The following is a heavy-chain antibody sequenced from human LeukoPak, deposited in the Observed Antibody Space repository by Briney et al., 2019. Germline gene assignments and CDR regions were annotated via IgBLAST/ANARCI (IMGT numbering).Heavy chain of an antibody. Sequence: SGGSLRLSCAASGFTFSTYEMNWVRQTPGKGLEWISFISTSGNTIYYADSVKGRFTISRDNPKNSLYLQMNSLKVEDTAVYYCARGAGYSSSWYWGDYYYGMDVWGQGTTVTVSS. D-gene: IGHD6-13*01. CDR3: ARGAGYSSSWYWGDYYYGMDV. J-gene: IGHJ6*02. CDR2: ISTSGNTI. CDR1: GFTFSTYE. V-gene: IGHV3-48*03.